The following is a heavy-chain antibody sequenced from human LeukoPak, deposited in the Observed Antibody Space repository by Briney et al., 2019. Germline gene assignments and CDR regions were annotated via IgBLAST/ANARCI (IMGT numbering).Heavy chain of an antibody. CDR3: ARENDYRYGMDV. J-gene: IGHJ6*02. Sequence: PGGSLRLSCAASGFTFSDHYMSWIRQAPGKGLEWVSYISSSSGYTYYADSVKGRFTISRDNSKNTLYLQMNSLRAEDTAVYYCARENDYRYGMDVWGQGTTVTVSS. CDR2: ISSSSGYT. CDR1: GFTFSDHY. V-gene: IGHV3-11*05.